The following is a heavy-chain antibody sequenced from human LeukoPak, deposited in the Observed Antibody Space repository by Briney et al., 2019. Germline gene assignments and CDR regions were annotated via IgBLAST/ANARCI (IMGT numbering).Heavy chain of an antibody. D-gene: IGHD3-10*01. CDR3: ARAHYYGSGSYHY. J-gene: IGHJ4*02. CDR1: GYTFINYA. V-gene: IGHV1-69*06. CDR2: IIPIFGTA. Sequence: APVKVSCKASGYTFINYAINWVRQAPGQGLEWMGGIIPIFGTANYAQKFRGRVTITADKSTRTAYMELSSLRSEDTGVYYCARAHYYGSGSYHYWGQGTLVTVSS.